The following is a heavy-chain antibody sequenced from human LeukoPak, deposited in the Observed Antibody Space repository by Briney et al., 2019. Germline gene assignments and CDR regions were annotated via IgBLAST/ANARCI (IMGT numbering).Heavy chain of an antibody. V-gene: IGHV3-73*01. CDR3: ARESAGGDYLDY. CDR2: IRSKTNNYAT. D-gene: IGHD3-16*01. J-gene: IGHJ4*02. Sequence: GGSLRLSCAASGFTFSGSALHWVRQASGKGLEWIGRIRSKTNNYATTYAASVTGRFTISRDDAENTAYLQMNSLRAEDTAVYYCARESAGGDYLDYWGQGTLVTVSS. CDR1: GFTFSGSA.